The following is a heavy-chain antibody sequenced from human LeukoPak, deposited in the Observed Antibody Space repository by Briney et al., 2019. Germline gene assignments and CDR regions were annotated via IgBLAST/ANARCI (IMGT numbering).Heavy chain of an antibody. Sequence: PSETLSLTCTVSGGSISSYCWSWIRQPAGKGLELIGRIYTSGSTNYNASLKNRVSMSVDTSKNQFSLKLSSVTAADTAVFYCARENSGSYREFDYWGQGTLVTVSS. J-gene: IGHJ4*02. CDR2: IYTSGST. CDR3: ARENSGSYREFDY. V-gene: IGHV4-4*07. CDR1: GGSISSYC. D-gene: IGHD1-26*01.